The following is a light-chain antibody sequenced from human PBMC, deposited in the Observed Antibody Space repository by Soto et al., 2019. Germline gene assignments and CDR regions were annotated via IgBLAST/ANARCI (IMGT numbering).Light chain of an antibody. V-gene: IGLV6-57*01. CDR3: QSYDSSNQGV. CDR2: EDN. CDR1: SGSIASNH. J-gene: IGLJ2*01. Sequence: NFMLTQPHSVSESPGKTVTISCTRSSGSIASNHVQWYQQRPGSSPTTVIYEDNERPSGVPDRFSGSIDSSSNSASLTISGLKTEDEADYYCQSYDSSNQGVFGGGTKVTVL.